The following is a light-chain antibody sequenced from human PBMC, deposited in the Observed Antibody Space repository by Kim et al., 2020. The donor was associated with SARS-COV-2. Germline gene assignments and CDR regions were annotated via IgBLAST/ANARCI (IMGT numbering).Light chain of an antibody. CDR1: QSVSSY. J-gene: IGKJ4*01. CDR3: QQRRNWPLT. V-gene: IGKV3-11*01. CDR2: DAS. Sequence: EIVLTQSPATLSLSPGERATLSCRASQSVSSYLAWYQQKPGQAPTLLIYDASNRATGIPARFSGSGSGTDFTLTISSLEPEDFALYYCQQRRNWPLTFGGGTKVDIK.